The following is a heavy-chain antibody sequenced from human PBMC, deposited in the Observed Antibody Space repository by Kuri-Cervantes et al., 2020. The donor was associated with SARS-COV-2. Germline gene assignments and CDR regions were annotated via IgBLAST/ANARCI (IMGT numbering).Heavy chain of an antibody. CDR2: IYYSGST. Sequence: SETLSLTCTVSGGSISSYYWSWIRQPPGKGLEWIGYIYYSGSTYYNPSLKSLVTISVDTSKNQFSLKLSSVTAADTAVYYCARDRGYSGSTAPYYYYYGMDVWGQGTTVT. CDR3: ARDRGYSGSTAPYYYYYGMDV. J-gene: IGHJ6*01. V-gene: IGHV4-59*12. CDR1: GGSISSYY. D-gene: IGHD5-12*01.